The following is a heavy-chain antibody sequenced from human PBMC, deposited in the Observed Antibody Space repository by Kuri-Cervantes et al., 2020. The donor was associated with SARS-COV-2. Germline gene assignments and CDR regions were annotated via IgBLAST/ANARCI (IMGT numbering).Heavy chain of an antibody. V-gene: IGHV3-30-3*01. J-gene: IGHJ4*02. CDR3: ATLGGGAMAGSGAFDY. D-gene: IGHD6-19*01. CDR1: GFTFSSYE. CDR2: ISFDGSNK. Sequence: GGSLRLSCAASGFTFSSYEMNWVRQAPGKGLEWVAVISFDGSNKYYADSVKGRFTISRDNAKNSLYLQMNSLRAEDTALYYCATLGGGAMAGSGAFDYWGQGTLVTVSS.